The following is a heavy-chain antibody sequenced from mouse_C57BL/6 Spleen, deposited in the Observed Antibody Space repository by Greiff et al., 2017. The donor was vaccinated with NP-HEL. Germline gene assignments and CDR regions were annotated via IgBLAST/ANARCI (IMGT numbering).Heavy chain of an antibody. Sequence: EVMLQQSGAELVRPGASVKLSCTASGFNIKDDYMHWVKQRPEQGLEWIGWIDPENGDTEYASKFQGKATITADTSSNTAYLQLSSLTSEDTAVYYCTYGNYWYFDVWGTGTTVTVSS. CDR3: TYGNYWYFDV. J-gene: IGHJ1*03. D-gene: IGHD2-10*02. CDR2: IDPENGDT. CDR1: GFNIKDDY. V-gene: IGHV14-4*01.